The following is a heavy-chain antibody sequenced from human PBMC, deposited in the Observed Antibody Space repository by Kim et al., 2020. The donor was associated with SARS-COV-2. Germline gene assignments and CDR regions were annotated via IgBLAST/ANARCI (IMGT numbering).Heavy chain of an antibody. D-gene: IGHD2-15*01. Sequence: ASVKVSCKASGYTFTSYAMNWVRQAPGQGLEWMGWINTNTGNPTYAQGFTGRFVFSLDTSVSTAYLQISSLKAEDTAVYYCARGPYCSGGSCYYYYYYGMDVWGQGTTVTVSS. CDR3: ARGPYCSGGSCYYYYYYGMDV. J-gene: IGHJ6*02. V-gene: IGHV7-4-1*02. CDR2: INTNTGNP. CDR1: GYTFTSYA.